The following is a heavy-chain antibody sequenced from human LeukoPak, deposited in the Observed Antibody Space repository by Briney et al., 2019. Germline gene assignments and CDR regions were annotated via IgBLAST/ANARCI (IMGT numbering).Heavy chain of an antibody. J-gene: IGHJ4*02. CDR2: ISDDSSFT. CDR3: AREILRDGSYLIED. V-gene: IGHV3-23*01. CDR1: GLRFRSCA. Sequence: GGSLRLSCVASGLRFRSCAMNWVRQAPGKGLECISTISDDSSFTYYADSVKGRSAISRDNSKNTLYLQMSSLRADDTAMYYCAREILRDGSYLIEDWGQGILVTVSS. D-gene: IGHD1-26*01.